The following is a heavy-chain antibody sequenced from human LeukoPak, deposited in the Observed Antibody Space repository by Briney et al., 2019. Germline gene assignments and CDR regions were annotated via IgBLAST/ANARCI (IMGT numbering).Heavy chain of an antibody. Sequence: PGGSLRLSCAASGFTFSSYSLNWVRQAPGKGLEWVSSISSGDSYIYYADSVKGRFTISRDNAKNSLYLQMNSLRAEDTAVYYCASGSGSYRLKNPFDIWGQGTMVTVSS. CDR2: ISSGDSYI. J-gene: IGHJ3*02. CDR1: GFTFSSYS. V-gene: IGHV3-21*01. D-gene: IGHD3-10*01. CDR3: ASGSGSYRLKNPFDI.